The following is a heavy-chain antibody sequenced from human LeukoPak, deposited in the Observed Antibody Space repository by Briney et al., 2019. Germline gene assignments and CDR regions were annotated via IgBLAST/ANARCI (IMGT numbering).Heavy chain of an antibody. CDR1: GFPLGDYH. Sequence: GGSLRLACTVSGFPLGDYHMTWFRQAPGKGLEWVGGIRSKAYGETTQYAASVKGRFSISRDDSKSIAYLQMNSLRTEDTAVYYCTRDGRGSNFDYWGQGTLVTVSS. V-gene: IGHV3-49*03. D-gene: IGHD2-15*01. J-gene: IGHJ4*02. CDR2: IRSKAYGETT. CDR3: TRDGRGSNFDY.